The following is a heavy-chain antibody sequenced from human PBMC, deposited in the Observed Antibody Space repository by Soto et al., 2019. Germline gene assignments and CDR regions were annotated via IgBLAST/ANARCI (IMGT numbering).Heavy chain of an antibody. J-gene: IGHJ3*02. V-gene: IGHV4-59*01. CDR3: ARVNQLAPNRNAFDI. CDR1: DGSITSYL. Sequence: SETLSLTCTVSDGSITSYLWSWMRQPPGKGLEWIGYIHYSGSSNYNPSLKSRVTMSVDSSKNQFSLELSSLTAADTAVYYCARVNQLAPNRNAFDIWGQGTKVTVSS. CDR2: IHYSGSS. D-gene: IGHD1-1*01.